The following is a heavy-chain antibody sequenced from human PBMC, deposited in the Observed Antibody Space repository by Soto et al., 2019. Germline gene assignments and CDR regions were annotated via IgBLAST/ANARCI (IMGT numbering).Heavy chain of an antibody. CDR1: GDSVSSDSAA. V-gene: IGHV6-1*01. Sequence: SPTLSLTCAISGDSVSSDSAAWNWIRQSPSRGLEWLGRTYYRSKWYNDYAIFVRGRISINPDTSKNQFSLQLNSVTPEDTAVYYCARDIDTGADYWGQGTLVTVSS. J-gene: IGHJ4*02. CDR3: ARDIDTGADY. D-gene: IGHD3-10*01. CDR2: TYYRSKWYN.